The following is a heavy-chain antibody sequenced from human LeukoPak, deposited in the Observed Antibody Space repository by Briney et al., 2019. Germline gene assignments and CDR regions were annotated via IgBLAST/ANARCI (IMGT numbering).Heavy chain of an antibody. CDR3: ARGGSDSSGWYGMNYYYYYMDV. J-gene: IGHJ6*03. CDR2: IYHSGST. V-gene: IGHV4-4*02. Sequence: SGTLSLTCAVSGGSISSSNWWSWVRQPPGKGLEWIGEIYHSGSTNYNPSLKSRVTISVDKSKNQFSLKLSSVTAADTAVYYCARGGSDSSGWYGMNYYYYYMDVWGKGTTVTVSS. D-gene: IGHD6-19*01. CDR1: GGSISSSNW.